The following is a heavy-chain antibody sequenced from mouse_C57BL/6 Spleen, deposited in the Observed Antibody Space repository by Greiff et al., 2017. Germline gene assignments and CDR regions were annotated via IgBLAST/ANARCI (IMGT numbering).Heavy chain of an antibody. J-gene: IGHJ4*01. CDR3: ASGGSSYYAMDY. CDR1: GYTFTSYW. CDR2: IDPSDSET. V-gene: IGHV1-52*01. Sequence: QVQLQQPGAELVRPGSSVKLSCKASGYTFTSYWMHWVKQRPIQGLEWIGNIDPSDSETHYNQKFKDKATLTVDKSSRTAYMPLSSLTSEDSAVYYCASGGSSYYAMDYWGQGTSGTVSS. D-gene: IGHD1-1*01.